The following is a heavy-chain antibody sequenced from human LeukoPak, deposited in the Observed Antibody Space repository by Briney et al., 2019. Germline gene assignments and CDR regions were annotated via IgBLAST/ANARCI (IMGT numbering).Heavy chain of an antibody. CDR1: GYTFTGYY. D-gene: IGHD3-22*01. Sequence: ASVKVSCKASGYTFTGYYMHWVRQAPGQGLEWMGWINPNSGGTNYAQKLQGRVTMTTDTSTSTAYMELRSLRSDDTAVYYCARETYYYDSSGYWRWVGDPEDPTLNDAFDIWGQGTMVTVSS. J-gene: IGHJ3*02. CDR3: ARETYYYDSSGYWRWVGDPEDPTLNDAFDI. CDR2: INPNSGGT. V-gene: IGHV1-2*02.